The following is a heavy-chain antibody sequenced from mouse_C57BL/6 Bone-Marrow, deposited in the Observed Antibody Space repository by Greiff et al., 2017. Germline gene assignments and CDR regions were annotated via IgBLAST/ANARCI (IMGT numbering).Heavy chain of an antibody. CDR1: GYTFTDSY. Sequence: EVQLQQSGPELVKPGASVKISCKASGYTFTDSYMNWVKQSHGKSLEWIGDINPNNGGTSYNQQFKGKATLTVDKSYSTAYMEIRSLTSEDSAVYYCARAYAMDYWGQGTSVTVSS. CDR3: ARAYAMDY. V-gene: IGHV1-26*01. CDR2: INPNNGGT. J-gene: IGHJ4*01.